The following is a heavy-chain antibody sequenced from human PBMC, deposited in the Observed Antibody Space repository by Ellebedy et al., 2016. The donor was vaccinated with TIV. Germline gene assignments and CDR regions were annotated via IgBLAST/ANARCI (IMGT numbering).Heavy chain of an antibody. CDR1: GFTFSSYA. CDR2: ISYDGSNT. J-gene: IGHJ4*02. Sequence: GESLKISCAASGFTFSSYAMNWVRQAPGKGLEWVAVISYDGSNTYYADSVKGRFTISRDNSKNTLYLQMNSLRAEDTAVYYCARVESRLLFYGDYRKLDYWGQGTLVTVSS. V-gene: IGHV3-30-3*01. D-gene: IGHD4-17*01. CDR3: ARVESRLLFYGDYRKLDY.